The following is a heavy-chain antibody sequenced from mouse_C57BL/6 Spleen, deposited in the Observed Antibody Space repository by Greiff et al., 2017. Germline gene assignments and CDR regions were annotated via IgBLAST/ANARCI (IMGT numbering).Heavy chain of an antibody. V-gene: IGHV1-82*01. CDR3: ASYYYYFDD. J-gene: IGHJ2*01. CDR1: GYAFSSSW. D-gene: IGHD1-1*01. Sequence: VQLQQSGPELVKPGASVKISCKASGYAFSSSWMNWVKQRPGKGLEWIGRIYPGDGDTNYNGKFKGKATLTADKSSSTAYMQLSSLTSEDSAVYFCASYYYYFDDWGQGTTLTVSS. CDR2: IYPGDGDT.